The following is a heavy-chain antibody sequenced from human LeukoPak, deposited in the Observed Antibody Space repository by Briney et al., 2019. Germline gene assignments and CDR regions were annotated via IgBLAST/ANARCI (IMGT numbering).Heavy chain of an antibody. Sequence: SETLSLTCTVSGGSISSYYWSWIRQPPGKGLEWIGYIYYSGSTNYNPSLKSRVTISVDTSKNQFSLKLSSVTAADTAVYYCAREYDSSGYYLDYWGQGTLVTVSS. J-gene: IGHJ4*02. V-gene: IGHV4-59*01. CDR3: AREYDSSGYYLDY. D-gene: IGHD3-22*01. CDR1: GGSISSYY. CDR2: IYYSGST.